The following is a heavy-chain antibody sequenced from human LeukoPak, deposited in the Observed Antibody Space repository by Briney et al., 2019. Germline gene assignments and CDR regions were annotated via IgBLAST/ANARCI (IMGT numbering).Heavy chain of an antibody. CDR1: VGSITSHF. Sequence: SETLSLTCSVSVGSITSHFWSWIRQPPGKGLEWIGYIHYSGSTNYNPSLKSRVTISPDTSKNQLFLKLNSVTAADTAVYYCARLVWLGESPGSWFDSWGQGTLVTVSS. D-gene: IGHD3-10*01. V-gene: IGHV4-59*11. J-gene: IGHJ5*01. CDR3: ARLVWLGESPGSWFDS. CDR2: IHYSGST.